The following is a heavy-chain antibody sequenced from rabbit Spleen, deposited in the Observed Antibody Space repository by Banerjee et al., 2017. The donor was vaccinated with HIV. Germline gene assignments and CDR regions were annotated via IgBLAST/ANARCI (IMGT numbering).Heavy chain of an antibody. CDR2: INASTGKP. CDR3: ARNGGMLDYNL. CDR1: GFSFSDRDV. D-gene: IGHD4-2*01. V-gene: IGHV1S45*01. J-gene: IGHJ4*01. Sequence: QEQLVESGGGLVQPEGSLTLTCKASGFSFSDRDVMCWVRQAPGKGLQWIACINASTGKPVYATWASGRFTISRTSSTTVTLHMTSLTVADTATYFCARNGGMLDYNLWGPGTLVTVS.